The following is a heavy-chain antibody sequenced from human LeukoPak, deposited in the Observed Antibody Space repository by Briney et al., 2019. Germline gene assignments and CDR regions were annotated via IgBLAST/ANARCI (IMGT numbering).Heavy chain of an antibody. CDR3: ARDGGNYLDF. CDR1: GGSISSYY. V-gene: IGHV4-4*09. CDR2: IYTSGST. J-gene: IGHJ4*02. D-gene: IGHD4-23*01. Sequence: SETLSLTCTVSGGSISSYYWSWIRQPPGKGLEWIGYIYTSGSTNYNPSLKSRVTISVDTSKNQFSLQLNSVTPEDTAVYYCARDGGNYLDFWGQGNLVTVSS.